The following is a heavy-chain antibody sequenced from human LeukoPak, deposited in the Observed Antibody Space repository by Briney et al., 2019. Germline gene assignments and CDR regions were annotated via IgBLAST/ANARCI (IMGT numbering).Heavy chain of an antibody. CDR1: GFSFTTYG. Sequence: GGSLRLSCAASGFSFTTYGMHWVRQAPLKGLEWLAAISYDGRNQNYADSVKGRFTIFRDNSQNTLYLQLNILRADDTALYYCARGYCSGGSCSTYGMDVWGQGTTVTVSS. V-gene: IGHV3-30*03. CDR2: ISYDGRNQ. CDR3: ARGYCSGGSCSTYGMDV. J-gene: IGHJ6*02. D-gene: IGHD2-15*01.